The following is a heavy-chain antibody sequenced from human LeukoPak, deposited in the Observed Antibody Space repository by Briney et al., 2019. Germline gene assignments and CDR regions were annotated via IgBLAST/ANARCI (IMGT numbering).Heavy chain of an antibody. Sequence: GGSLRLSCAASGFTFSSYGMHWVRQAPGKGLEWVAVISYDGSNKYYADSVKGRFTISRDNSKNTLYLQMNSLRAEDTAVYYCAKDGNSGYDYPSYYYYGMDVWGQGTTVTVSS. CDR2: ISYDGSNK. CDR1: GFTFSSYG. J-gene: IGHJ6*02. CDR3: AKDGNSGYDYPSYYYYGMDV. V-gene: IGHV3-30*18. D-gene: IGHD5-12*01.